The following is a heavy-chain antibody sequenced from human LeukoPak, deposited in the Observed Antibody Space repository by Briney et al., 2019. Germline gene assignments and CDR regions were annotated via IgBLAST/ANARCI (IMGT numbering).Heavy chain of an antibody. D-gene: IGHD6-19*01. Sequence: GGSLRLSCAASGFTFSSYSMNWVRQAPGKGLEWVSYISSSSSTIYYADSVKGRFTISRDNAKNSLYLQMNSLRAEDTAVYYCARESFSGWYYYWGQGTLATVSS. J-gene: IGHJ4*02. V-gene: IGHV3-48*01. CDR3: ARESFSGWYYY. CDR2: ISSSSSTI. CDR1: GFTFSSYS.